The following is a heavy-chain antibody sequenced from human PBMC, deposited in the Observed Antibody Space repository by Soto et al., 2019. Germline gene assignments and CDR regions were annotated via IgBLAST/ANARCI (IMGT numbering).Heavy chain of an antibody. CDR2: IYSGGST. CDR1: GFTVSTKY. V-gene: IGHV3-66*01. J-gene: IGHJ4*02. D-gene: IGHD1-26*01. CDR3: ARDPWAADY. Sequence: EVQLVEFGGGLVQPGGSLRLSCAASGFTVSTKYMSWVRQAPGKGLEWVSVIYSGGSTFYADSVRGRFTISRDNSKNTVNLQMNSLRAEDTAVYHCARDPWAADYWGQGTLVTVSS.